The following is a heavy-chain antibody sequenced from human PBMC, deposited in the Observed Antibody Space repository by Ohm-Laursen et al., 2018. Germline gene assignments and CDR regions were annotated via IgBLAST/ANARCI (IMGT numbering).Heavy chain of an antibody. CDR2: IYYTGST. V-gene: IGHV4-59*01. Sequence: GTLSLTCTVSGGSISSYYWNWIRQPPGKGLEWIGHIYYTGSTNYNPSLKSRVTISVDMAKNQFSLKLSSVTAADTVVYYCAAYSSTWYSIRFDPWGQGTLVTVSS. D-gene: IGHD6-13*01. CDR1: GGSISSYY. CDR3: AAYSSTWYSIRFDP. J-gene: IGHJ5*02.